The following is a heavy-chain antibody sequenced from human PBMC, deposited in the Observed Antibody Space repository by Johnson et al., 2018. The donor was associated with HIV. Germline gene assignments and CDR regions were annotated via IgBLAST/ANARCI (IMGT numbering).Heavy chain of an antibody. D-gene: IGHD3-16*01. J-gene: IGHJ3*02. CDR1: GFTFSMYD. Sequence: VQLVESGGGLVQPGGSLRLSCAASGFTFSMYDIHWVRQTTGKGLGWVSGIGVAGDTYYIDSVKGRFTISRENAKKSLYLQMNNLRAGDTAVYYCVRDGGVKGKGAFDIWGQGTMVTVSS. V-gene: IGHV3-13*01. CDR3: VRDGGVKGKGAFDI. CDR2: IGVAGDT.